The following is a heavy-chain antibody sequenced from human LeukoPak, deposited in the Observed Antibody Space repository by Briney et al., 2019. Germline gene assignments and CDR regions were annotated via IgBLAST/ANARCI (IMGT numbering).Heavy chain of an antibody. CDR3: ARGRRHYYYYMDV. CDR1: GGSFSGYY. J-gene: IGHJ6*03. Sequence: SETLSLTCAVYGGSFSGYYWSWIRQPPGKGLEWIGEINHSGSTNYNPSLKSRVTISVDTSKNQFSLKLSSVTAADTAVYYCARGRRHYYYYMDVWGKGDHGHRLL. V-gene: IGHV4-34*01. CDR2: INHSGST. D-gene: IGHD1-1*01.